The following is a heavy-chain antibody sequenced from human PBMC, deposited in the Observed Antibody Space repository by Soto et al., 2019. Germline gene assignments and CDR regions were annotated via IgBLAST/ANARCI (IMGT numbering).Heavy chain of an antibody. CDR1: GFTFSSYS. CDR3: AREAAVAGPDGYYYYYGMDV. D-gene: IGHD6-19*01. CDR2: ISSSSSTI. V-gene: IGHV3-48*02. Sequence: EVQLVESGGGLVQPGGSLRLSCAASGFTFSSYSMNWVRQAPGKGLEWVSYISSSSSTIYYADSVKGRFTISRDNAKNYLYLQMTSLRDEDTAVYYCAREAAVAGPDGYYYYYGMDVWGQGTTVTVSS. J-gene: IGHJ6*02.